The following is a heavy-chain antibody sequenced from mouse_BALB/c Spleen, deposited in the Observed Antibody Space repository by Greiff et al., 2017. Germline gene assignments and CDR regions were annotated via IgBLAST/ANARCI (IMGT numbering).Heavy chain of an antibody. Sequence: QVQLQQSGAELVRPGTSVKVSCKASGYAFTNYLIEWVKQRPGQGLEWIGVINPGSGGTNYNEKFKGKATLTADKSSSTAYMQLSSLTSDDSAVYFCARCQSTMITGFAYWGQGTLVTVSA. D-gene: IGHD2-4*01. CDR3: ARCQSTMITGFAY. CDR2: INPGSGGT. CDR1: GYAFTNYL. J-gene: IGHJ3*01. V-gene: IGHV1-54*03.